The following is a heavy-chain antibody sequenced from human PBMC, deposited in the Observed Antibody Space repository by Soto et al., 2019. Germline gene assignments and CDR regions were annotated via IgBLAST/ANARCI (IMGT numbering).Heavy chain of an antibody. J-gene: IGHJ6*02. V-gene: IGHV2-26*01. CDR3: ARMDGDYNYYGLDV. D-gene: IGHD4-17*01. Sequence: QVTLKESGPVLVKPTETLTLTCSVSGFSLTNGRMGVSWIRQPPGKALEWLAHFFSDAERSYSTSMQSRLNMYKDSSGSQVVLTMTNMAPADTATYFCARMDGDYNYYGLDVWGHGIGVTVSS. CDR2: FFSDAER. CDR1: GFSLTNGRMG.